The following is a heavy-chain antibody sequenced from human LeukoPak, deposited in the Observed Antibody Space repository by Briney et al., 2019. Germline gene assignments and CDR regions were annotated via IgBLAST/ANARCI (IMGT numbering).Heavy chain of an antibody. CDR3: ARHQGSGLPDY. CDR1: GGSISTYY. J-gene: IGHJ4*02. V-gene: IGHV4-59*08. Sequence: SETLSLTCTVSGGSISTYYWGWIRQPPGKGLEWVGYIYYTGSTNYNPSLKSRVTVSLDTSRSQFSLRLNSVTAADTAVYYCARHQGSGLPDYWGQGTLVTASS. CDR2: IYYTGST. D-gene: IGHD3-10*01.